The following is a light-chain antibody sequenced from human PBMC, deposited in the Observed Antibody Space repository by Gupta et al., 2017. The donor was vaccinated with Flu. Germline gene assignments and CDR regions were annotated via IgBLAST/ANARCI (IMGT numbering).Light chain of an antibody. V-gene: IGKV3-11*01. CDR3: QQRSNWLYT. Sequence: ELVLTQSSATLSLTPGERATLSCRASQSVSSYLAWYQQKPGQAPRLLIYDASNRATGIPARFSGSGSGTDFTLTISSLEPEDFAVYYCQQRSNWLYTFGQGTKLEIK. J-gene: IGKJ2*01. CDR1: QSVSSY. CDR2: DAS.